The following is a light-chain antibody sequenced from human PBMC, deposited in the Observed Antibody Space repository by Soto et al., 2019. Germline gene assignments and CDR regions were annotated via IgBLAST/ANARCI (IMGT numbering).Light chain of an antibody. V-gene: IGKV1-33*01. J-gene: IGKJ4*01. Sequence: IQLAQSPSSLSASVGDRVTIPCQASQDISKYLNWYQQKPGKAPRLLIYDASNLETGIPSRFSGSGSGTNFSLTITSLQPEDIATYYCQQYANLPLTFGGGTKVDIK. CDR3: QQYANLPLT. CDR1: QDISKY. CDR2: DAS.